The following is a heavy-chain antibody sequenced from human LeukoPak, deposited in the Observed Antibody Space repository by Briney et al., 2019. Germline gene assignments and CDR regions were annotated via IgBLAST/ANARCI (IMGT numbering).Heavy chain of an antibody. J-gene: IGHJ6*03. CDR3: ARDSAVADYYYDYYMDV. V-gene: IGHV4-4*07. CDR2: IYTSGST. D-gene: IGHD6-19*01. Sequence: SETLSLTCTVSGGSIISYYWSWIRQPAGKGLEWIGRIYTSGSTNYNPSLKSRVTMSVDTSKNQFSLKLSSVTAADTAVYYCARDSAVADYYYDYYMDVWGKGTKVTVSS. CDR1: GGSIISYY.